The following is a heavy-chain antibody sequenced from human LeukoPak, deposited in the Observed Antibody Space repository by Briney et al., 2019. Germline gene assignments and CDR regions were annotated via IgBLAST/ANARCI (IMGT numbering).Heavy chain of an antibody. CDR1: GFTFSDYH. CDR2: ISSSGSTI. CDR3: AREFDVTMVREPSGYYYYGMDV. J-gene: IGHJ6*02. V-gene: IGHV3-11*01. D-gene: IGHD3-10*01. Sequence: GGSLRLSCAASGFTFSDYHMSWIRQAPGKGLEWVSYISSSGSTIYYADSVKGRFTISRDNAKNSLYLQMNSLRAEDTAVYYCAREFDVTMVREPSGYYYYGMDVWGQGTTVTVSS.